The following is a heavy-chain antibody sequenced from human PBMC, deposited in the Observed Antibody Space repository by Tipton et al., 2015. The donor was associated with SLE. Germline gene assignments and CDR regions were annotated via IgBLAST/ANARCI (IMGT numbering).Heavy chain of an antibody. J-gene: IGHJ4*02. V-gene: IGHV3-30*18. CDR1: GFTFSSYG. Sequence: SLRLSCAASGFTFSSYGMHWIRQAPGKGMEWVALISYDGGNKYYADSVKGRFTISRDNSKNTLYLQMTSLRAEDTAVYYCAKDGGRGVGATTHSWGQGTLVTVSS. D-gene: IGHD1-26*01. CDR2: ISYDGGNK. CDR3: AKDGGRGVGATTHS.